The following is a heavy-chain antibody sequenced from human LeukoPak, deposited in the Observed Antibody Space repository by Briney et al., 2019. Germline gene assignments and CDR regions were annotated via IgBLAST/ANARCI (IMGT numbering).Heavy chain of an antibody. V-gene: IGHV4-59*01. D-gene: IGHD4-11*01. J-gene: IGHJ4*02. CDR3: ARFLGDYINYRYFDY. CDR2: IYYSGST. Sequence: SETLSLTCTVSGGSISSYYWSWIRQPPGKGLEWIGYIYYSGSTNYNPSLKSRVTISVDTSKNQFSLKLSSVTAADTAVYYCARFLGDYINYRYFDYWGQGTLVTVSS. CDR1: GGSISSYY.